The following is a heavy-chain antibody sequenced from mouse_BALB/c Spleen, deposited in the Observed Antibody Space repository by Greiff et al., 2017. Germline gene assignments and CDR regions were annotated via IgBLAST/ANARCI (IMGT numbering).Heavy chain of an antibody. CDR1: GFTFSSYA. CDR3: ARATTEDYFDY. J-gene: IGHJ2*01. Sequence: EVKLVESGGGLVKPGGSLKLSCAASGFTFSSYAMSWVRQTPEKRLEWVASISSGGSTYYPDSVKGRFTISRDNARNILYLQMSSLRSEDTAMYYCARATTEDYFDYWGQGTTLADSA. V-gene: IGHV5-6-5*01. D-gene: IGHD1-1*01. CDR2: ISSGGST.